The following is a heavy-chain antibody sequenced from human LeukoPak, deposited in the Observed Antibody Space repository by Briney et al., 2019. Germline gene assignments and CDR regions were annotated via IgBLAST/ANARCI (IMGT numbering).Heavy chain of an antibody. J-gene: IGHJ3*01. D-gene: IGHD6-19*01. CDR2: IKQDGSEK. CDR3: VRSSGWFLTD. V-gene: IGHV3-7*01. Sequence: GGSLRLSCAASGFIFSTYWMTWVRQAPGKGLEWVANIKQDGSEKYYVDSVQGRFTISRDNAKNSLYLQMNSLRAEDTAVYYCVRSSGWFLTDWGQGTMVTVSS. CDR1: GFIFSTYW.